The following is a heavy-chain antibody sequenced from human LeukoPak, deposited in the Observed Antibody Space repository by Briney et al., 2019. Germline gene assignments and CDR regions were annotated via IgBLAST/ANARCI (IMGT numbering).Heavy chain of an antibody. J-gene: IGHJ4*02. CDR1: GGTFSSYA. CDR3: ASTRSGSYYRGFDY. D-gene: IGHD3-10*01. Sequence: SVKVSCKASGGTFSSYAISWVRQAPGQGLEWMGGIISIFGTANYAQKFQGRVTITADESTSTAYMELSSLRSEDTAVYYCASTRSGSYYRGFDYWGQGTLVTVSS. V-gene: IGHV1-69*13. CDR2: IISIFGTA.